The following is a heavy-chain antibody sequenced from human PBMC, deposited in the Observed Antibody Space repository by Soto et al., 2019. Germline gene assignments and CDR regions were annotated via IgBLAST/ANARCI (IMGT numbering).Heavy chain of an antibody. J-gene: IGHJ1*01. CDR1: GYTFTRYG. D-gene: IGHD4-17*01. V-gene: IGHV1-18*01. CDR3: ARAALTTVTTRYFLH. Sequence: QVQLVQSGAEVKKPGASVKVSCKASGYTFTRYGIGWVRRAPGQGLEWMGWISAYNGHTNYAQKLQGGVTMTTDTSTSTAYMELRRLRSDDTAVYYCARAALTTVTTRYFLHWGQGTLVTVSS. CDR2: ISAYNGHT.